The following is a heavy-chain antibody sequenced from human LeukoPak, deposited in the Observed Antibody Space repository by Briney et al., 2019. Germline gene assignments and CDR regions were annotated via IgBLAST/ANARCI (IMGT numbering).Heavy chain of an antibody. CDR3: ARGSNTIFGAY. CDR1: GFSVAGNF. CDR2: IYSGGTT. J-gene: IGHJ4*02. D-gene: IGHD3-3*01. V-gene: IGHV3-53*01. Sequence: GGSLRLSCAASGFSVAGNFMTWVRQAPGKGLDWVSLIYSGGTTFYADSVKGRFTVSRDNAKNSLYLQMNSLRAEDTAVYYCARGSNTIFGAYWGQGTLVTVSS.